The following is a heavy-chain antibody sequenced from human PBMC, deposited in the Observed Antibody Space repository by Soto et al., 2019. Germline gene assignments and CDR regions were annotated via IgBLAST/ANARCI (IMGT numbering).Heavy chain of an antibody. CDR3: ARDRSGSGWFNAFDI. Sequence: QXLSLTCASSGDXVFSSTDAWNWIGQSPSRGLEWLGRTYYRSKWYNDYAVSVKSRITINPDTSKQQLSLQLNSLTPEDTAVYYCARDRSGSGWFNAFDIWGHGTMVTVSS. CDR2: TYYRSKWYN. J-gene: IGHJ3*02. CDR1: GDXVFSSTDA. D-gene: IGHD6-19*01. V-gene: IGHV6-1*01.